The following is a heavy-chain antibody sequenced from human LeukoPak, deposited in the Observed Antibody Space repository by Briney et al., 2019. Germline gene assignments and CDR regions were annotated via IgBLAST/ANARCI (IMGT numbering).Heavy chain of an antibody. CDR2: IWYDGSNK. CDR3: ARDFLPFGGVIGLEAFDI. V-gene: IGHV3-33*01. Sequence: GGSLRLSCAASGFTFSSYGMHWVRQAPGKGLEWVAVIWYDGSNKYYADSVKGRFTISRDNSKNTLYLQMNSLRAEDTAVYYCARDFLPFGGVIGLEAFDIWGQGTKVTVSS. CDR1: GFTFSSYG. D-gene: IGHD3-16*02. J-gene: IGHJ3*02.